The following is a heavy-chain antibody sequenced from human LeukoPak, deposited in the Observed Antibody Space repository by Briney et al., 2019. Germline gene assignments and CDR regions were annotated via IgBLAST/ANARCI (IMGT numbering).Heavy chain of an antibody. D-gene: IGHD3-3*01. Sequence: GGSLRLSCAASGFTFSDHYMDWVRQAPGKGLEWVGRIRNKANSYTTEYAASVKGRFTISRDDSKNSLYLQMNSLKTEDTAVYYCAFLFYWGQGTLVTVSS. V-gene: IGHV3-72*01. J-gene: IGHJ4*02. CDR1: GFTFSDHY. CDR2: IRNKANSYTT. CDR3: AFLFY.